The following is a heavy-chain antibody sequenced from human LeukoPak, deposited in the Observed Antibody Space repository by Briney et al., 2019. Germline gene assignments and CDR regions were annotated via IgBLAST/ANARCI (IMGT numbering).Heavy chain of an antibody. CDR1: GYTFTGYY. D-gene: IGHD2-2*02. V-gene: IGHV1-2*02. CDR2: LNPNSGGT. J-gene: IGHJ4*02. Sequence: GASVKVSCKAPGYTFTGYYMHWVRQAPGQGLEWMGWLNPNSGGTNYAQKFQGRVTMTRDTSISTAYMELSRLRSDDTAVYYCAREPPYCSSTSCYRGGFDYWGQGTLVTVSS. CDR3: AREPPYCSSTSCYRGGFDY.